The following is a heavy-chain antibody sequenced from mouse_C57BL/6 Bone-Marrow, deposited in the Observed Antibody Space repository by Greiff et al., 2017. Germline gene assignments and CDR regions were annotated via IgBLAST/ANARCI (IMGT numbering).Heavy chain of an antibody. D-gene: IGHD1-1*01. Sequence: VKLVESGAELARPGASVKLSCKASGYTFTSYGISWVKQRTGQGLEWIGEIYPRSGNTYYNEKFKGKATLTADKSSSTAYMELRSLTSADSAVYFCARDITTVARFADWGQGTLVTVSA. CDR1: GYTFTSYG. CDR3: ARDITTVARFAD. V-gene: IGHV1-81*01. CDR2: IYPRSGNT. J-gene: IGHJ3*01.